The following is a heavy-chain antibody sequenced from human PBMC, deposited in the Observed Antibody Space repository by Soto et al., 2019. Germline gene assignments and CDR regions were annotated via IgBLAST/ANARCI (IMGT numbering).Heavy chain of an antibody. Sequence: GGSLRLSCATSGLTFSNYAMSWVRQAPGGGLEWVSSMSGSSSTTYYADSVKGRFTISRDRSKNTLYLQMSSLRAEDTALYYCAKNQERELPRVIDFWGQGTLVTVSS. CDR1: GLTFSNYA. CDR3: AKNQERELPRVIDF. J-gene: IGHJ4*02. CDR2: MSGSSSTT. V-gene: IGHV3-23*01. D-gene: IGHD1-7*01.